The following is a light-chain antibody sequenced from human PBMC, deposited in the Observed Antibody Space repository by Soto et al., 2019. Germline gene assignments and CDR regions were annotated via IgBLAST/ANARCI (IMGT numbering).Light chain of an antibody. CDR3: QHYTLYSAP. CDR2: GAS. Sequence: RLTQSPSSLSASVGDTVTISYRASQDISTYLAWYQQKPGKAPTLLIFGASSLHNGVPPRFAGSGSWSEFTLTINRLQPDDFATDFCQHYTLYSAPFGQGTRV. V-gene: IGKV1-5*01. CDR1: QDISTY. J-gene: IGKJ5*01.